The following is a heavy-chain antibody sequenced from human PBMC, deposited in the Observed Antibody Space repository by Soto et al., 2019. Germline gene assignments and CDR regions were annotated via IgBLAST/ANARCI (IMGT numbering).Heavy chain of an antibody. J-gene: IGHJ4*02. CDR1: GYTFTSYG. CDR3: ARNYCTKGVCYKGGGLGY. Sequence: QVQLVQSGAEVKKPGASVKVSCKASGYTFTSYGISWVRQAPGQGLEWMGWISAYNGNTNYAQKLQGRVTMTTNTTTSTAYMELRSLRSDDTAVYYCARNYCTKGVCYKGGGLGYWGQGTLVTVSS. D-gene: IGHD2-8*01. V-gene: IGHV1-18*04. CDR2: ISAYNGNT.